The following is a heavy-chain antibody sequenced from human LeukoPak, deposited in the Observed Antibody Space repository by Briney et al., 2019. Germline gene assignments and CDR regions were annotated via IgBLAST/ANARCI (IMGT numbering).Heavy chain of an antibody. CDR2: IYYSGST. V-gene: IGHV4-59*01. Sequence: SETLSLTCTVSGGSISSYYWSWIRQPPGKGLEWIGYIYYSGSTNYNPSLKSRVTISVDTSKNQFSLKLSSVTAADTAVYYCARLQYSSSSANFGYWGQGTLVTVSS. D-gene: IGHD6-6*01. CDR1: GGSISSYY. CDR3: ARLQYSSSSANFGY. J-gene: IGHJ4*02.